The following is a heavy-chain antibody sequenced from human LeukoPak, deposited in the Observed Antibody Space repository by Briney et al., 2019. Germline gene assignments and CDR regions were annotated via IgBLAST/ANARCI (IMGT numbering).Heavy chain of an antibody. J-gene: IGHJ6*03. CDR1: GFTFSNYG. CDR2: IRYDGSIK. CDR3: AKEDSTGYYYMDV. Sequence: GGSLRLSCAASGFTFSNYGLHWVRQAPGKGLEWVAFIRYDGSIKYHVDSVKGRFTISRDNSKNTLYLQMNSLRAEDTAVYYCAKEDSTGYYYMDVWGKGTTVTVSS. V-gene: IGHV3-30*02. D-gene: IGHD3/OR15-3a*01.